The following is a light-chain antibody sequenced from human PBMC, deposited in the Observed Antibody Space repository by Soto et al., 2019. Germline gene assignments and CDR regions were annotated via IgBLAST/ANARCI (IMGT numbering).Light chain of an antibody. CDR3: QHYNNWWA. V-gene: IGKV3-20*01. CDR2: GAS. J-gene: IGKJ1*01. CDR1: QSVSNNY. Sequence: EIVLTQSPGTLSLSPGERATLSCRASQSVSNNYLAWYQQKPGQAPRLLIYGASNRATGIPDRFSGSGSGTDFPLTISRLEPEDFAVYYCQHYNNWWAFGQGTKVDIK.